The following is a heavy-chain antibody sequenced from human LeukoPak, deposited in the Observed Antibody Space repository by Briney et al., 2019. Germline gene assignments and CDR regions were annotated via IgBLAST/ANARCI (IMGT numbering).Heavy chain of an antibody. D-gene: IGHD1-26*01. Sequence: KPSETLSLTCTVSGGSISSSSYYWGWIRQPPGKGLELIGTIYYSGSTYYNPSLKSRVTISVDTSKNQFSLKLSSVTAADMAVFYCARLRGLGGSYFAFDIWGQGTMVTVSS. J-gene: IGHJ3*02. CDR1: GGSISSSSYY. CDR2: IYYSGST. CDR3: ARLRGLGGSYFAFDI. V-gene: IGHV4-39*01.